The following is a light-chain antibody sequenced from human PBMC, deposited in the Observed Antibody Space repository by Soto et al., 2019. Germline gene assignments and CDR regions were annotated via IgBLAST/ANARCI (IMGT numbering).Light chain of an antibody. V-gene: IGKV1-5*03. Sequence: IQRTQSPSHLSGSVGYRVTISCEASQTISSWLAWYQQKPGKAPKLLIYNASTLKSGVPSRFSGSGSGTEFTLTISSLQPDDFATYYCQHYNSYSEAFGQGTKVDIK. CDR3: QHYNSYSEA. CDR2: NAS. J-gene: IGKJ1*01. CDR1: QTISSW.